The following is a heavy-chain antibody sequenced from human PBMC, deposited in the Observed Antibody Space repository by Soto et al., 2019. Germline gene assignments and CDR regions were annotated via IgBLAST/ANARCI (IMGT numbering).Heavy chain of an antibody. V-gene: IGHV3-30-3*01. J-gene: IGHJ4*02. CDR3: ARARSPEVITTTLDY. CDR2: ISYDGSNK. Sequence: PGGSLRLSCAASGFTFSSYAMHWVRQAPGKGLEWVAVISYDGSNKYYADSVKGRFTISRDNSKNTLYLQMNSLRAEDTAVYYCARARSPEVITTTLDYWGQGTLVTVSS. CDR1: GFTFSSYA. D-gene: IGHD3-22*01.